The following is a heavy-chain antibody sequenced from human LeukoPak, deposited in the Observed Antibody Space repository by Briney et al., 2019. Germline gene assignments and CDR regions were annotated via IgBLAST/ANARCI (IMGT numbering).Heavy chain of an antibody. D-gene: IGHD3-10*01. CDR2: IKSDGSEK. J-gene: IGHJ4*02. V-gene: IGHV3-7*05. Sequence: PGGSLRLSCAASGSTFSSYWMHWVRQAPGKGLEWVANIKSDGSEKYYVDSVKGRFTISRDNAKNSLYLQMNSLRVEDTAVYYCATMANAKYWGQGTLATVSS. CDR3: ATMANAKY. CDR1: GSTFSSYW.